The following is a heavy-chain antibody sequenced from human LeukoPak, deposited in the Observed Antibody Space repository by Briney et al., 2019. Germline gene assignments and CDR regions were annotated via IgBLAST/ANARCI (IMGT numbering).Heavy chain of an antibody. Sequence: SETLSLTCTVSGGSISGYYWSWIRQPPGKGLEWIGYIYTSGSTNYNPSLKSRVTISVDTSKNQFSLKLSSVTAADTAVYYCARHGLVGAPTFRPDWFDPWGQGTLVTVSS. J-gene: IGHJ5*02. V-gene: IGHV4-4*09. D-gene: IGHD1-26*01. CDR3: ARHGLVGAPTFRPDWFDP. CDR1: GGSISGYY. CDR2: IYTSGST.